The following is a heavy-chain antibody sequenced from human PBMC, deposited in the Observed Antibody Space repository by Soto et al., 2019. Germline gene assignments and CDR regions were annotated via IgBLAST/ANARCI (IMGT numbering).Heavy chain of an antibody. CDR2: IWYDGSNK. Sequence: PGGSLRLSCAASGFTFSSYGMHWVRQAPGKGLEWVAVIWYDGSNKYYADSVKGRFTTSRDNSKNTLYLQMNSLRAEDTAVYYCARDFGQQLTTLDYWGQGTLVTVSS. CDR1: GFTFSSYG. D-gene: IGHD6-13*01. CDR3: ARDFGQQLTTLDY. V-gene: IGHV3-33*01. J-gene: IGHJ4*02.